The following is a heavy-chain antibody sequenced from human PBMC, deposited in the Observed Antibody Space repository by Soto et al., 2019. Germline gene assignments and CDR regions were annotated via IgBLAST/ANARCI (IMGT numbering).Heavy chain of an antibody. Sequence: QLQLQESGPGLVKPSETLSLTCTVSGGSISSSSYYWGWIRQPPGKGLEWIGSIYYSGSTYYNPSLKSRVTISVDTSKNQFSLKLSSVTAADTAVYYCARQGDGDSIFMFYVSPCGAFDIWGQGTMVTVSS. CDR3: ARQGDGDSIFMFYVSPCGAFDI. J-gene: IGHJ3*02. CDR2: IYYSGST. V-gene: IGHV4-39*01. D-gene: IGHD3-22*01. CDR1: GGSISSSSYY.